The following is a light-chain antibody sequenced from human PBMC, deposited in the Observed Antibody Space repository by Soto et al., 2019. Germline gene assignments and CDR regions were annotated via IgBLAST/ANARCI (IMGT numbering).Light chain of an antibody. V-gene: IGKV3-15*01. CDR3: QQYNKWPRT. Sequence: DMVMTQSPATLSVSPGESVTLSCRASQSLDTNLAWYQQRPDQAPRLLIYGASTRAAGIPDRFSGGGSGTDFTLTISSLQSEDFAVYFCQQYNKWPRTFGQGTKVEIK. CDR2: GAS. CDR1: QSLDTN. J-gene: IGKJ1*01.